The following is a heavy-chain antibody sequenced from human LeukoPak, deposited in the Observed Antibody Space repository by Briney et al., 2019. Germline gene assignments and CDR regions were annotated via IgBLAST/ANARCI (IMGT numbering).Heavy chain of an antibody. Sequence: GGSLRLSCAASGFTFDDYAMHWVRQAPGKGLEWVSGISWNSGSIGYADSVKGRFTISGDNAKNSLYLQMNSLRAEDTALYYCAKDRIAAAGTLSYYFDYWGQGTLVTVSS. D-gene: IGHD6-13*01. CDR2: ISWNSGSI. CDR3: AKDRIAAAGTLSYYFDY. V-gene: IGHV3-9*01. CDR1: GFTFDDYA. J-gene: IGHJ4*02.